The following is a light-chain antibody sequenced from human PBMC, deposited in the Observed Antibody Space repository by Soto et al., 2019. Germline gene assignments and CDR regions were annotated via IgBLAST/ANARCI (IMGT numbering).Light chain of an antibody. CDR2: GAS. Sequence: EIVMTQSPATLSVSPGERATLSCRASQSVSSNLAWYQQKPGQAPRLLIYGASTRATGIPARFSGSGSGTEFTLTISSLQSEDVAVYYGQQYNNWPSLTFGGGTKVEIK. CDR1: QSVSSN. CDR3: QQYNNWPSLT. J-gene: IGKJ4*01. V-gene: IGKV3-15*01.